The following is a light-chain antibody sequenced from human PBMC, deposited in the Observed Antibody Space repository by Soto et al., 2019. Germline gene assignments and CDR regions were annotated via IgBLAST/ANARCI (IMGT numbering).Light chain of an antibody. CDR3: QQSYSTPYT. J-gene: IGKJ2*01. CDR2: AAS. CDR1: QSITSY. Sequence: DIQMTQSPSSLSASVGDRITVTCRASQSITSYLNWYQQKPGRAPNLLIYAASSLQSGVPSRFSGSGSGTDFTLNISSLQPEDFATYYCQQSYSTPYTFGQGTKVDIK. V-gene: IGKV1-39*01.